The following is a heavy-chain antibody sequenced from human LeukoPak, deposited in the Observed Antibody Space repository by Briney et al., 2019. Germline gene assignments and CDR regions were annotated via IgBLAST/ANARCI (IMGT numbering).Heavy chain of an antibody. CDR1: GFTFSSYW. CDR2: IKQDGSEK. J-gene: IGHJ3*02. D-gene: IGHD3-10*01. V-gene: IGHV3-7*01. Sequence: GGSLRLSCAASGFTFSSYWMSWVRQAPGKGLEWVANIKQDGSEKYYVDSVKGRFTISRDNAKNSLYLQMNSLRAEDTAVYYCARNQVLLWFGEFRFDIWGQGTMVTVSS. CDR3: ARNQVLLWFGEFRFDI.